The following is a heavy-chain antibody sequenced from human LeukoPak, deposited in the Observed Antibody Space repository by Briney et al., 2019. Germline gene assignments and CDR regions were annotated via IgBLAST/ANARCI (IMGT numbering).Heavy chain of an antibody. J-gene: IGHJ4*02. V-gene: IGHV1-18*04. CDR3: ARGWELHD. D-gene: IGHD1-26*01. CDR1: GYTFTSYY. CDR2: ISASKANT. Sequence: ASVKVSCKASGYTFTSYYMHWVRQAPGQGLEWMGWISASKANTKYAQKLQGRVTMTTDTSTNTAYMELRSLTSDDTAVYYCARGWELHDWGQGTLVTVSS.